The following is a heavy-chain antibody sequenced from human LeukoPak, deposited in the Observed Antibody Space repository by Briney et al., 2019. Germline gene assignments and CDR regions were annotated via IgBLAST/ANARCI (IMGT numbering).Heavy chain of an antibody. CDR2: ISAYNGNT. Sequence: GASAKVSCKASGYTFTSYGISWVRQAPGQGLEWMGWISAYNGNTNYAQKLQGRVTMTRDTSISTAYMELSRLRSDDTAVYYCARDITYSSNWPPGDYWGQGTLVTVSS. V-gene: IGHV1-18*01. J-gene: IGHJ4*02. CDR3: ARDITYSSNWPPGDY. CDR1: GYTFTSYG. D-gene: IGHD6-13*01.